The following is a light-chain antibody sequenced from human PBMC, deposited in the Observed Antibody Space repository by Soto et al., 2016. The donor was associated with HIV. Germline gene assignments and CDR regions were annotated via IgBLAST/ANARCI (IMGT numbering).Light chain of an antibody. CDR3: QQSYSTPGYT. Sequence: DIQMTQSPSSLSASVGDRVTITCQASQDISNYLNWYQQKPGKAPKLLIYDASNLETGVPSRFSGSGSGTDFTFTISSLQPEDIATYYCQQSYSTPGYTFGQGTKLEIK. J-gene: IGKJ2*01. V-gene: IGKV1-33*01. CDR2: DAS. CDR1: QDISNY.